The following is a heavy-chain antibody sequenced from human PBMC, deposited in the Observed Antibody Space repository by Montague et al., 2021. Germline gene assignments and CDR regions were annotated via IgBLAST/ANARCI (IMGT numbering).Heavy chain of an antibody. J-gene: IGHJ4*03. CDR1: GFTFSTYN. CDR2: LLYDGNNE. V-gene: IGHV3-30-3*01. CDR3: ARGGGGYLDY. Sequence: SLRLSCAASGFTFSTYNIHWVRQAPGKGLEWVAALLYDGNNEYYADSVKGRSTFSRDNSKNTLYLQMNSLRAEDTAVYYCARGGGGYLDYWGQGTLVTVSS. D-gene: IGHD1-26*01.